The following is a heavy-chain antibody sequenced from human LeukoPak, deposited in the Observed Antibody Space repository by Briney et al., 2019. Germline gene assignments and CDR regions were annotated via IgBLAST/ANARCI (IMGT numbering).Heavy chain of an antibody. D-gene: IGHD4-11*01. J-gene: IGHJ4*02. CDR2: IIPIFGTA. V-gene: IGHV1-69*05. CDR3: ARGDPYDYTPFDY. Sequence: SVKVSCKASGGTFSSYAISWVRQAPGQGFEWMGGIIPIFGTANYAQKFQGRVTITTDESTSTAYMELSSLRSEDTAVYYCARGDPYDYTPFDYWGQGTLVTVSS. CDR1: GGTFSSYA.